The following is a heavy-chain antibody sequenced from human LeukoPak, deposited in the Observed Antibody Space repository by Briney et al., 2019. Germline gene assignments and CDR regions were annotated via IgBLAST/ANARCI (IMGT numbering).Heavy chain of an antibody. Sequence: GASVKVSCKASGYTLTGYYMHWVRQAPGQGLEWMGWINPNSGGTNYAQKFQGRVTMTRDTSISTAYMELSRLRSDDTAVYYCARALQLRYFDWLFGYWGQGTLVTVSS. J-gene: IGHJ4*02. CDR3: ARALQLRYFDWLFGY. D-gene: IGHD3-9*01. V-gene: IGHV1-2*02. CDR2: INPNSGGT. CDR1: GYTLTGYY.